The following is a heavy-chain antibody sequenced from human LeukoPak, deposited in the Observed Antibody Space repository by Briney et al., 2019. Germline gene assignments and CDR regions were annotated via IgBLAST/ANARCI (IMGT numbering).Heavy chain of an antibody. Sequence: SETLSLTCTVSGGSISGHYWTWIRQPPGKGLEWIGQIHYSGRPDYNPSLKSRVTISVDTSKNQLSLKVTSVTAADTAVYYCARLSAAVHLGAFDLWGQGTMVTVSS. V-gene: IGHV4-59*08. D-gene: IGHD3-3*01. CDR3: ARLSAAVHLGAFDL. CDR1: GGSISGHY. J-gene: IGHJ3*01. CDR2: IHYSGRP.